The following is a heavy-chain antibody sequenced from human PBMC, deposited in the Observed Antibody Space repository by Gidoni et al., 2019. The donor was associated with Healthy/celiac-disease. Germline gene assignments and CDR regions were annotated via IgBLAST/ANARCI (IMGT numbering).Heavy chain of an antibody. CDR1: GFPVSSNY. J-gene: IGHJ4*02. D-gene: IGHD1-20*01. CDR2: ISSGGST. Sequence: EVQLVESGGGLIQPGGSLRLSCAASGFPVSSNYMSWVRQAPGKGLEWVSVISSGGSTYYADSVKGRVTISRDKSKNTLYLQMNSRRAEDTAVDYCASDNWTLPGLFDYWGQGTLVTVSS. V-gene: IGHV3-53*01. CDR3: ASDNWTLPGLFDY.